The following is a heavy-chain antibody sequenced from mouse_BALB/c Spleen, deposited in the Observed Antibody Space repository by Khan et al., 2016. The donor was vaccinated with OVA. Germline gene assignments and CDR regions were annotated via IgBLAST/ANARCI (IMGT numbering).Heavy chain of an antibody. CDR2: ISYSGRT. CDR1: GYSITSDYA. D-gene: IGHD1-1*01. V-gene: IGHV3-2*02. Sequence: EVQLQESGPGLVKPSQSLSLTCTVTGYSITSDYAWNWIRQFPGNKLEWMGYISYSGRTSYNPSLKSRISITRVPSKNQFFLQLNSVTTEDTATYYCARSVTITTVVATDFDYWGQGTTLTVSS. J-gene: IGHJ2*01. CDR3: ARSVTITTVVATDFDY.